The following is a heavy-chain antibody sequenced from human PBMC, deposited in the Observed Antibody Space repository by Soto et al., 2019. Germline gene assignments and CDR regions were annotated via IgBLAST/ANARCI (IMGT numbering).Heavy chain of an antibody. CDR1: GYSFSSNW. V-gene: IGHV5-51*01. D-gene: IGHD6-6*01. CDR2: IFPDDSDS. J-gene: IGHJ4*02. CDR3: ARVDATGARC. Sequence: GESLKISCICSGYSFSSNWIAWVRQMPGRGLEWMGIIFPDDSDSTYSPSFQGHVSMSVDKSISTVYLQWRGLKASDTAMYYCARVDATGARCWGQRTRVTVSS.